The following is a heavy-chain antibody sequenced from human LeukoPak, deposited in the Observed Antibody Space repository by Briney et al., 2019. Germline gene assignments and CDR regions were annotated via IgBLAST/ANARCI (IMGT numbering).Heavy chain of an antibody. J-gene: IGHJ3*02. Sequence: GGSLRLSCAASGFTVSSYAMHWVRQAPGKGLEWVAVISYDGSNKYYADSVKGRFTISRDNSKNTLDLQMNSLRAEDTAVYYCARDIAARDAFDIRGQGTMVTVSS. V-gene: IGHV3-30-3*01. CDR3: ARDIAARDAFDI. CDR2: ISYDGSNK. CDR1: GFTVSSYA. D-gene: IGHD6-6*01.